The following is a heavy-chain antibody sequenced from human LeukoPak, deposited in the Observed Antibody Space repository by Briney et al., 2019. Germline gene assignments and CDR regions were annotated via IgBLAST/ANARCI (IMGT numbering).Heavy chain of an antibody. J-gene: IGHJ5*02. CDR2: IYHSEST. Sequence: SETLSLTCAVSGYSITSGYYWGWIRQPPGKGLEWIGTIYHSESTYYNPSLKSRLTISVDTSKDQFSLKLTSVTAADTAVYYCARDRPLLTGWSWFDPWGQGTLLTVSS. CDR1: GYSITSGYY. V-gene: IGHV4-38-2*02. D-gene: IGHD6-19*01. CDR3: ARDRPLLTGWSWFDP.